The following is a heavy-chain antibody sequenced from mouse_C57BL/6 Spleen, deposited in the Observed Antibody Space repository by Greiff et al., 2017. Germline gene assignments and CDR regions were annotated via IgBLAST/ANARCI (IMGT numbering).Heavy chain of an antibody. CDR2: ISDGGSYT. CDR3: ARGGGVLITTVVAPAY. Sequence: EVQGVESGGGLVKPGGSLKLSCAASGFTFSSYAMSWVRQTPEKRLEWVATISDGGSYTYYPDNVKGRFTISRDNAKNNLYLQMSHLKSEDTAMYYCARGGGVLITTVVAPAYWGQGTLVTVSA. J-gene: IGHJ3*01. CDR1: GFTFSSYA. V-gene: IGHV5-4*01. D-gene: IGHD1-1*01.